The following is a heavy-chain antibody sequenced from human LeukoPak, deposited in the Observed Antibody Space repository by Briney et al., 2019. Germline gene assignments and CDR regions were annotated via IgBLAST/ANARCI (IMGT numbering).Heavy chain of an antibody. CDR3: ARGPGFGGSRKNWFDP. D-gene: IGHD3-10*01. CDR1: GYTFTSYD. J-gene: IGHJ5*02. Sequence: ASVKVSCKASGYTFTSYDINWVRQATGQGLEWLGWMNPNSGNTGYAQKFQGRVTMTRNTSISTAYMELSSLRSEDTAVYYCARGPGFGGSRKNWFDPWGQGTLVTVSS. V-gene: IGHV1-8*01. CDR2: MNPNSGNT.